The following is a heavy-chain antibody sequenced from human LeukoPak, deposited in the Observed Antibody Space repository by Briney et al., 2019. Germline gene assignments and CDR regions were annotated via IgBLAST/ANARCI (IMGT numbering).Heavy chain of an antibody. D-gene: IGHD6-13*01. CDR2: ISGSGGST. CDR1: GFTFSSYA. CDR3: AKGGSSWFDRFDY. V-gene: IGHV3-23*01. Sequence: GGSLRLSCAASGFTFSSYAMSWVRQAPGKGLEWVSAISGSGGSTYYADSVKGRFTISRDNSKNTLYLQMNSLRAEDTAVNYCAKGGSSWFDRFDYWGQGTLVTVSS. J-gene: IGHJ4*02.